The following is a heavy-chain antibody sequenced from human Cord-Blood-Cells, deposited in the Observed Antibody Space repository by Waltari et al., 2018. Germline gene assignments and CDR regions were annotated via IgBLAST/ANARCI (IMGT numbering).Heavy chain of an antibody. Sequence: QITLKESGPTLVKPTQTLTLTCPFSGFSLSTSGVGVGWLRQPPGKALEWLALIYWNDDKRYSPSLKSRLTITKDTPKNQVVLTMTNMDPVDTATYYCAHRGYWGRGPQTYYFDYWGQGTLVTVSS. J-gene: IGHJ4*02. CDR1: GFSLSTSGVG. CDR2: IYWNDDK. D-gene: IGHD7-27*01. CDR3: AHRGYWGRGPQTYYFDY. V-gene: IGHV2-5*01.